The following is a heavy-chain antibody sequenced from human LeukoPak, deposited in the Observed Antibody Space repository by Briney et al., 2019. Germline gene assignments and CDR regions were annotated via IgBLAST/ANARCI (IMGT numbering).Heavy chain of an antibody. V-gene: IGHV3-23*01. D-gene: IGHD3-10*01. J-gene: IGHJ5*02. CDR2: ISGSGGST. CDR1: GFTFSSYA. Sequence: GGSLRLSCAASGFTFSSYAMSWVRQAPGKGLEWVSAISGSGGSTYYADSVKGRFTISRDNSKNTLYLQMNSLRAEDTAVYYCAKLSCGSGSLRWFDPWGQGTLVTVSS. CDR3: AKLSCGSGSLRWFDP.